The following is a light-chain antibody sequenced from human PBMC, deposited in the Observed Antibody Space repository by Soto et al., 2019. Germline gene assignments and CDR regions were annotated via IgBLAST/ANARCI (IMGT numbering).Light chain of an antibody. CDR1: ESVSSSY. V-gene: IGKV3-20*01. CDR3: QQYGNSLWT. J-gene: IGKJ1*01. CDR2: GAS. Sequence: ENVLTQSPGTLSLSPGERATLSCRASESVSSSYLAWYQKKPGQTPRLLIYGASNRATGIPDRFSGSGSGTDFTLTISRLEPEDFVVYYCQQYGNSLWTFGQGTKVEIK.